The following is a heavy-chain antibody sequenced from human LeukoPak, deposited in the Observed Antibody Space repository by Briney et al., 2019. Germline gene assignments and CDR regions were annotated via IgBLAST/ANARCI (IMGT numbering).Heavy chain of an antibody. CDR1: EFTLSSYA. V-gene: IGHV3-23*01. CDR2: ISGSGGNT. Sequence: GGSLRLSCAASEFTLSSYAMSWVRQAPGRGLEWVSAISGSGGNTYYADSVKGRFTISRDSSKNTLYLQMNSLRAEDTAVYYCAKGLSMVRGVYYFDYWGQGTLVTVSS. J-gene: IGHJ4*02. CDR3: AKGLSMVRGVYYFDY. D-gene: IGHD3-10*01.